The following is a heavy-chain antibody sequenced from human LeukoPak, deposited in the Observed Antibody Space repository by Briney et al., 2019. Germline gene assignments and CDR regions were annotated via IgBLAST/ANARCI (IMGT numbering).Heavy chain of an antibody. Sequence: GGSLRLSCSASGFTFSTYGMNWVRQAPGKGLEWVSAISGSGGSTYYADSVKGRFTISRDNSKNTLYLQMNSLRAEDTAVYYCAKDRLLNCRGDCYIFDYWGQGTVVTVSS. CDR3: AKDRLLNCRGDCYIFDY. D-gene: IGHD2-21*02. V-gene: IGHV3-23*01. J-gene: IGHJ4*02. CDR2: ISGSGGST. CDR1: GFTFSTYG.